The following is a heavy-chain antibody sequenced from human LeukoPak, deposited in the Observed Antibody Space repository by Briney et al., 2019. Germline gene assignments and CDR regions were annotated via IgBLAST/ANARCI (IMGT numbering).Heavy chain of an antibody. D-gene: IGHD3-3*01. V-gene: IGHV3-23*01. J-gene: IGHJ4*02. Sequence: GGSLRLSCAASGFTFSSYAMSWVRQAPGKGLEWVSAISGSGGRTYYADSVKGRFTISRDNSKNTLYLQMNSLRAEDTAVYYCAKDRYYDFWSGYYLVDYWGQGTLVTVSS. CDR2: ISGSGGRT. CDR3: AKDRYYDFWSGYYLVDY. CDR1: GFTFSSYA.